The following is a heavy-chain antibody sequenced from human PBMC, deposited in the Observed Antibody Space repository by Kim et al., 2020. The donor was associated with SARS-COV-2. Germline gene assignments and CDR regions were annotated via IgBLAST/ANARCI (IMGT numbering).Heavy chain of an antibody. D-gene: IGHD6-19*01. J-gene: IGHJ6*02. CDR3: ARHGQWLDGPYYYDGMDV. V-gene: IGHV4-39*01. Sequence: KSRVTISVDTSKNQFSLKLSSVTAADTAVYYCARHGQWLDGPYYYDGMDVWGQGTTVTVSS.